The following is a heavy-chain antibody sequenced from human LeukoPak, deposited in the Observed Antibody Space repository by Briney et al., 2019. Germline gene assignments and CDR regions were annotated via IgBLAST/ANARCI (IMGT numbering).Heavy chain of an antibody. D-gene: IGHD3-22*01. CDR1: GGSISSSSSY. CDR3: ARTATGSGYHRDWFDP. V-gene: IGHV4-39*01. Sequence: SETLSLTCIVSGGSISSSSSYWGWIRQPPGKGLEWIGNIYYSGTTYYNPSLKSRVTIFVDTSKNQFSLNLSSVTAADTAVYYCARTATGSGYHRDWFDPWGQGTLVTVSS. J-gene: IGHJ5*02. CDR2: IYYSGTT.